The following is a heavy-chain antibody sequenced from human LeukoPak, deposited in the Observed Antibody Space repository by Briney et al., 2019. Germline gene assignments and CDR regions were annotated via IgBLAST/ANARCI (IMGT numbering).Heavy chain of an antibody. V-gene: IGHV3-48*03. J-gene: IGHJ6*03. CDR3: ARGVTAAMFYYYMDV. CDR1: GFTFSSYE. Sequence: GGSLRLSCAASGFTFSSYEMNWVRQAPGKGLEWVSYISSSGSTIYYADSVKGRFTISRDNAKNSLYLQMNSLRAEDTAVYYCARGVTAAMFYYYMDVWGKGTTVTISS. CDR2: ISSSGSTI. D-gene: IGHD2-2*01.